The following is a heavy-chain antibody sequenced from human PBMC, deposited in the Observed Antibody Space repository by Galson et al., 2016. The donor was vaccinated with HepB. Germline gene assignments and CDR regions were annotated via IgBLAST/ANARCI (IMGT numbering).Heavy chain of an antibody. CDR2: INSDGSTT. D-gene: IGHD4-11*01. CDR3: ARDRAYSQDS. J-gene: IGHJ4*02. CDR1: DPTFENSW. V-gene: IGHV3-74*01. Sequence: SLRLSCAVSDPTFENSWMHWVRQGPGKGLVWVSRINSDGSTTTYADSVKGRFTISRDNAKNTLHLQMHSLRAEDTVVYYCARDRAYSQDSWGQGTLVTVAS.